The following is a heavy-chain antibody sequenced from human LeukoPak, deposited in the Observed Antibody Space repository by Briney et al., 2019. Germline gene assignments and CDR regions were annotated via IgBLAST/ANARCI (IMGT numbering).Heavy chain of an antibody. CDR3: ATKQGNWFDP. V-gene: IGHV4-59*01. CDR2: IYYSGST. J-gene: IGHJ5*02. D-gene: IGHD6-13*01. CDR1: GGSISSYY. Sequence: SETLSLTCTVSGGSISSYYWSWIRQPPGKGLEWIGYIYYSGSTNYNPSLKGRVTISVDTSKNQFSLKLSSVTAADTAVYYCATKQGNWFDPWGQGTLVTVSS.